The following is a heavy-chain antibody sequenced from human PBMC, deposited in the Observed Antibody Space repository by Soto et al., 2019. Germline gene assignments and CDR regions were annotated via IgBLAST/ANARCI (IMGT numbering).Heavy chain of an antibody. CDR3: AKHHHYDIVTGYYRALDY. CDR1: GGSISISSYY. CDR2: IYYSGST. J-gene: IGHJ4*02. Sequence: PSETLSLTCTVSGGSISISSYYWGWIRQPPGKGLEWIGSIYYSGSTYYNPSLKSRVTISVDTSKNQFSLKLSSVTAADTAVYYCAKHHHYDIVTGYYRALDYWGQGTLVTVSS. V-gene: IGHV4-39*01. D-gene: IGHD3-9*01.